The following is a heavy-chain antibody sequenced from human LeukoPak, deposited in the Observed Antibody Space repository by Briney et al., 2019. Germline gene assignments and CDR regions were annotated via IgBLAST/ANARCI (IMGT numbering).Heavy chain of an antibody. CDR2: ISSGTGSYI. D-gene: IGHD1-26*01. CDR1: GFSFSSYS. CDR3: TTDGKYYYGMDV. V-gene: IGHV3-21*01. Sequence: GGSLRLSCVASGFSFSSYSMNWVRQAPGKGLEGVSTISSGTGSYIFYADSVKGRFTISRDNSKNTLYLQMNSLRADETAVYYCTTDGKYYYGMDVWGQGTTVTVSS. J-gene: IGHJ6*02.